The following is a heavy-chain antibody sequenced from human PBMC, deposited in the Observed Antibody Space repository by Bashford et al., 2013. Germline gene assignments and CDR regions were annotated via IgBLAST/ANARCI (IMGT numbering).Heavy chain of an antibody. Sequence: WVRQAPGQGLEWVGWINPSSGDTDYAQKFQGRVTVSRDTSINTAFMELSSLRSDDTAVYFCARDRGSGYYAYWGQGTLVTVSS. D-gene: IGHD3-3*01. V-gene: IGHV1-2*02. CDR3: ARDRGSGYYAY. J-gene: IGHJ4*02. CDR2: INPSSGDT.